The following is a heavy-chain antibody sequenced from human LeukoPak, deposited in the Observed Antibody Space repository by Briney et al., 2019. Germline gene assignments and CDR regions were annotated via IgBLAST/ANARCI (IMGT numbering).Heavy chain of an antibody. V-gene: IGHV5-51*01. CDR3: ASARVGTTGFDY. CDR2: IYPGDSDT. CDR1: GYSFINYW. Sequence: GESLKISCKGSGYSFINYWIGWVRQMPGKGLEWMAIIYPGDSDTKYSPSFQGQVTISADKSISTAYLQWSSLKASDTAKYYCASARVGTTGFDYWGQGTLVTVSS. D-gene: IGHD1-26*01. J-gene: IGHJ4*02.